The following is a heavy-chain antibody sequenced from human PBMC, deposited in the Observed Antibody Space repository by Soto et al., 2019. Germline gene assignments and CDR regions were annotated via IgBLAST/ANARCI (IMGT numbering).Heavy chain of an antibody. CDR2: IFINGNT. V-gene: IGHV4-4*07. Sequence: PSETLSLTCTVSSGSVSTYYWSWIRQPAGKGLEWIGRIFINGNTNYNPSLRSRVTMSVDTSKGQFSLNLTSVTAADTAVYFCARSGGSYIFDSWGQGILVTVSS. D-gene: IGHD1-26*01. CDR1: SGSVSTYY. CDR3: ARSGGSYIFDS. J-gene: IGHJ4*02.